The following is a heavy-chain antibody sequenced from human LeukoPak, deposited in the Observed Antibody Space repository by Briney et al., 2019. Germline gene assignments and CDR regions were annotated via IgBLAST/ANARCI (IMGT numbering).Heavy chain of an antibody. D-gene: IGHD6-13*01. V-gene: IGHV3-11*01. CDR2: ITSRGSTI. CDR1: GFTLSDYY. Sequence: GGSLRLSCAASGFTLSDYYLTWIRQGPGKGLEWVSYITSRGSTIYHADSVKGRFTISRDNAKNSLYLQMNSLRAEDTAVYYCARWLRGIADEDGVDVWGQGTTVTVSS. J-gene: IGHJ6*02. CDR3: ARWLRGIADEDGVDV.